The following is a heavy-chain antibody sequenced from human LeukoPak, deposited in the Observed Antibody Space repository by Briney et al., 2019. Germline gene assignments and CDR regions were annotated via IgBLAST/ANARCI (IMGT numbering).Heavy chain of an antibody. CDR1: AGSFSGYY. CDR2: INHSGST. V-gene: IGHV4-34*01. Sequence: PSETLSLTCAVYAGSFSGYYWSLIRQPPGKGLEWIGEINHSGSTNYNPSLKSRVTISVDTSKNQFSLKLSSVTAADTAVYYCARGSKLDYWGQGTLVTVSS. CDR3: ARGSKLDY. J-gene: IGHJ4*02.